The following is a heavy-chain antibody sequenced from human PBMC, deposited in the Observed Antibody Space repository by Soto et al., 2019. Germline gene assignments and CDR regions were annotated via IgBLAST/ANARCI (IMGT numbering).Heavy chain of an antibody. Sequence: QVQLQESGPGLVKPSQTLSLTCTVSGGSISSGGYYWSWIRQHPGKGLEWIGYIYYSGSTYYNPSLKSRVTISVDTPKNHFSLKLSSVTAADTAVYYCARVYGSGSYTDYWGQGTLVTVSS. J-gene: IGHJ4*02. CDR1: GGSISSGGYY. CDR3: ARVYGSGSYTDY. CDR2: IYYSGST. V-gene: IGHV4-31*03. D-gene: IGHD3-10*01.